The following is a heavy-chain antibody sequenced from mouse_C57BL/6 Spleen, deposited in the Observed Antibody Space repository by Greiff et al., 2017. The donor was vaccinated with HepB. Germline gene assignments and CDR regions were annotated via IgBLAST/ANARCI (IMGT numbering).Heavy chain of an antibody. CDR3: ARNFHYYGSSSYYFDY. CDR2: IWSGGST. CDR1: GFSLTSYG. Sequence: VQLQQSGPGLVQPSQSLSITCTVSGFSLTSYGVHWVRQSPGKGLEWLGVIWSGGSTDYNAAFISRLSISKDNSKSQVFFKMNSLQADDTAIYYCARNFHYYGSSSYYFDYWGQGTTLTVSS. J-gene: IGHJ2*01. V-gene: IGHV2-2*01. D-gene: IGHD1-1*01.